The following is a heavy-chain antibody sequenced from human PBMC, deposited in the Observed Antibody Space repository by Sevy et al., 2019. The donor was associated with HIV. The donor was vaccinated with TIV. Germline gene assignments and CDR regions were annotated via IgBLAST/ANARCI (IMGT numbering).Heavy chain of an antibody. D-gene: IGHD3-10*01. CDR2: IYYSGST. CDR3: ARDRADTMVRGVMGRGPDYYYGMDV. J-gene: IGHJ6*02. Sequence: SETLSLTCTVSGGSISSGGYYWSWIRQHPGKGLEWIGYIYYSGSTYYNPSLKSRVTISVDTSKNQFSLKLRSVTAADTAVYYCARDRADTMVRGVMGRGPDYYYGMDVWGQGTTVTVSS. CDR1: GGSISSGGYY. V-gene: IGHV4-31*03.